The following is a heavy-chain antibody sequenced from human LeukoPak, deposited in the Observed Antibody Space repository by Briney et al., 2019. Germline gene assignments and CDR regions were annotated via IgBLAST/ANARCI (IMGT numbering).Heavy chain of an antibody. D-gene: IGHD3-22*01. V-gene: IGHV3-48*04. CDR2: ISSSGSNI. Sequence: GGSLTLSCAASGFTFSSYSMNWVRQAPGKGLEWVSYISSSGSNIYYADSVKGRFTISRDNAKNSLYLQMNSLRAEETAVYYCARVSHPPGGYYDSSGYLDIWGQGTMVTVSS. CDR3: ARVSHPPGGYYDSSGYLDI. J-gene: IGHJ3*02. CDR1: GFTFSSYS.